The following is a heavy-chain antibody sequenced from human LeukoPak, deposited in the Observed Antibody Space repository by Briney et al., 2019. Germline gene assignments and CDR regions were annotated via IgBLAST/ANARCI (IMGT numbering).Heavy chain of an antibody. Sequence: SETLSLTCTVSGGSISNYYWSWIRQPPGKGLEWIAYIDYSGSTVYNPSLTSRVTISTDTSKRQFSLKLSSVTAADAAVYYCAGEDYGGYRFDYWGQGTLVTVS. CDR3: AGEDYGGYRFDY. V-gene: IGHV4-59*01. CDR1: GGSISNYY. CDR2: IDYSGST. D-gene: IGHD4-23*01. J-gene: IGHJ4*02.